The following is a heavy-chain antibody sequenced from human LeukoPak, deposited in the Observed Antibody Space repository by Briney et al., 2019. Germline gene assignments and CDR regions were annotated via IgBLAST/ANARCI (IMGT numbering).Heavy chain of an antibody. CDR2: MSSDASSE. Sequence: PGGSLRLSCAASGFTFNIYSMYWVRQAPGKGLEWVASMSSDASSEYYADSVKGRFTISRDNSKNMLYLQINSLRAEHTAVYHCARKKMAAAGKGAFDYWGQGTLVTVSS. CDR1: GFTFNIYS. D-gene: IGHD6-13*01. V-gene: IGHV3-30*04. J-gene: IGHJ4*02. CDR3: ARKKMAAAGKGAFDY.